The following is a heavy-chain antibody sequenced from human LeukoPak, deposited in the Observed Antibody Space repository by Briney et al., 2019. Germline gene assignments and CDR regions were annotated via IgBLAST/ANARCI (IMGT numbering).Heavy chain of an antibody. Sequence: GGSLRLSCAASGFTVSSNYMSWVRQAPGKGLEWVSVIYSGGSRYYADSVKGRFTISRDNSKNTLYLQMNSLRAEDTAVYYCARDSTYYDILTGLSSRGGFDPWGQGTLVTVSS. D-gene: IGHD3-9*01. CDR3: ARDSTYYDILTGLSSRGGFDP. CDR1: GFTVSSNY. V-gene: IGHV3-66*02. CDR2: IYSGGSR. J-gene: IGHJ5*02.